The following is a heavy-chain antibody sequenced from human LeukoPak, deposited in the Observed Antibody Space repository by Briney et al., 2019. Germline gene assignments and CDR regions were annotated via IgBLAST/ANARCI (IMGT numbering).Heavy chain of an antibody. V-gene: IGHV3-30*02. CDR1: GFTFSSFG. CDR3: AKDSLVSSGWSTGWVFDY. Sequence: GGSLRLSCAASGFTFSSFGMHWVRQAPGKGLEWVAFIRNDGSTKYYADSAKGRFTISRDNSKNTLYLQINSLTTEDTAVYHCAKDSLVSSGWSTGWVFDYWGQGTLVTVSS. CDR2: IRNDGSTK. D-gene: IGHD6-19*01. J-gene: IGHJ4*02.